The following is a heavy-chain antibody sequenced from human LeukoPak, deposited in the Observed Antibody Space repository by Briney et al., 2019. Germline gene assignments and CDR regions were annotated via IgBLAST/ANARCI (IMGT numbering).Heavy chain of an antibody. Sequence: TSEALSLTCTVSGGSISSYYWSWIRQPPGKGLEWIGYIYYSGSTNCNPSLKSRVTISVDTSKNQFSLKVSSVTAADTAVYYCARGSIAAAEGSHWFDPWGQGTLVTVSS. CDR3: ARGSIAAAEGSHWFDP. D-gene: IGHD6-13*01. V-gene: IGHV4-59*01. CDR2: IYYSGST. J-gene: IGHJ5*02. CDR1: GGSISSYY.